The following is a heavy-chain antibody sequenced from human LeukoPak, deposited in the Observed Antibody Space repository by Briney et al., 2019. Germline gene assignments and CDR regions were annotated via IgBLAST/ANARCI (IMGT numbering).Heavy chain of an antibody. V-gene: IGHV4-59*01. D-gene: IGHD3-22*01. Sequence: SETLSLTCTVSGDSISRYYWSWIRQPPGKGLEWIGYIYYSGSTNYNPSLKSRVTISVDTSKNQFSLKLSSVTAADTAVYYCAMAADYYDSSGYYSGTWFDPWGQGTLVTVSS. CDR3: AMAADYYDSSGYYSGTWFDP. CDR2: IYYSGST. CDR1: GDSISRYY. J-gene: IGHJ5*02.